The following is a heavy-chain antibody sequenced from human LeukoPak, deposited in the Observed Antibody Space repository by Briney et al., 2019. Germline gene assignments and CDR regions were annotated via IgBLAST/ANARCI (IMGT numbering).Heavy chain of an antibody. D-gene: IGHD3-22*01. CDR3: ARDGDYYDSSGYYSSGLDY. Sequence: QPGRSLRLSCAASGFTFSSYAMHWVRQAPGKGLEWVAVISYDGSNKYYADSVKGRFTISRDNSKNTLYLQMNSLRAEDTAVYYCARDGDYYDSSGYYSSGLDYWGQGTLVTVSS. J-gene: IGHJ4*02. CDR2: ISYDGSNK. CDR1: GFTFSSYA. V-gene: IGHV3-30-3*01.